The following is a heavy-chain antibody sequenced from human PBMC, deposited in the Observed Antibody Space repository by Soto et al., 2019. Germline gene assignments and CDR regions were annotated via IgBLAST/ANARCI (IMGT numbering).Heavy chain of an antibody. CDR1: GFSFRSYG. D-gene: IGHD5-18*01. V-gene: IGHV3-33*03. CDR3: VVDTTGLLDY. J-gene: IGHJ4*02. Sequence: GGSLRLSCAASGFSFRSYGMHWVRQAPGKGLEWVAVIWYDGNKKYYGDSVRGRFTISRDNSQNTLYLEMNSLRAEDTAVYYCVVDTTGLLDYWGQGTLVTVSS. CDR2: IWYDGNKK.